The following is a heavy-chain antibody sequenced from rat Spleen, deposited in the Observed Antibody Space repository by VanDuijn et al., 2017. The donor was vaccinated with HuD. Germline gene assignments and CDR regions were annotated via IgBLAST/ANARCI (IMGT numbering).Heavy chain of an antibody. CDR2: ISPSGGST. V-gene: IGHV5-19*01. J-gene: IGHJ3*01. CDR1: GFTFNNYW. D-gene: IGHD4-3*01. Sequence: EVQLVESGGGLVQPGRSLKLSCVASGFTFNNYWMSWIRQAPTKGLEWVASISPSGGSTYYRDHVKGRFTISRDNAKSIQYLQMDSLRSEDTATYYCARQETSGYSNWFTFWGQGTLVTVSS. CDR3: ARQETSGYSNWFTF.